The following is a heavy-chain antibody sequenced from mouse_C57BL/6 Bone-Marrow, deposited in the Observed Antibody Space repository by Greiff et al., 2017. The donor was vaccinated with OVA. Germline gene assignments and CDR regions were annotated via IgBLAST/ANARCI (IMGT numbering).Heavy chain of an antibody. V-gene: IGHV5-17*01. Sequence: EVKLVESGGGLVKPGGSLKLSCAASGFTFSDYGMHWVRQAPEKGLEWVAYISSGSSTIYYADTVKGRFTISRDNAENTLFLQMTSLRSEDTAMYYCARGSGAWFAYWGQGTLVTVSA. CDR2: ISSGSSTI. CDR1: GFTFSDYG. J-gene: IGHJ3*01. CDR3: ARGSGAWFAY.